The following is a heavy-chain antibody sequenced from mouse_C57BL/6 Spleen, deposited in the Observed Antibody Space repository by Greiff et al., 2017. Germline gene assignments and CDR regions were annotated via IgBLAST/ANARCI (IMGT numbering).Heavy chain of an antibody. V-gene: IGHV1-82*01. Sequence: QVQLQQSRPERVQPGASVKISCKASGYAFSSSWMNWVKRRPGKGLEWIGRIYPGDGDTNYNGKFKGKATLTADKSSSTAYMQLSSLTSEDSAVYFCARSIYYGNFDWYFDVWGTGTTVTVSS. CDR1: GYAFSSSW. CDR2: IYPGDGDT. J-gene: IGHJ1*03. D-gene: IGHD2-1*01. CDR3: ARSIYYGNFDWYFDV.